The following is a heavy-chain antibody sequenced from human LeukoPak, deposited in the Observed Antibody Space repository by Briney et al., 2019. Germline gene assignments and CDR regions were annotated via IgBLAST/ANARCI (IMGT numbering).Heavy chain of an antibody. J-gene: IGHJ6*02. V-gene: IGHV3-23*01. D-gene: IGHD3-16*01. Sequence: PGGSLRLSCAASRFTFSSYVMGWVRQAPGKGLECVSAISGSGRSTYYADSVKGRFTISREDSKNTLYLQMNILRAEDTAIYYCARVWGNIQIWPQPFGDGMDVWGQGTTVTVSS. CDR2: ISGSGRST. CDR3: ARVWGNIQIWPQPFGDGMDV. CDR1: RFTFSSYV.